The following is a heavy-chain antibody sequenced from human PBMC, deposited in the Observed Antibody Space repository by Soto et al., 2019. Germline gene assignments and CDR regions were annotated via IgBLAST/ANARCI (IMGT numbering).Heavy chain of an antibody. CDR3: AREVVRIAAAGTVPHAYYYYGMDV. CDR1: GGTFSSYA. CDR2: IIPIFGTA. V-gene: IGHV1-69*06. D-gene: IGHD6-13*01. Sequence: SVKVSCKASGGTFSSYAISWVRQAPGQGLEWMGGIIPIFGTANYAQKFQGRVTITADKSTSTAYMELSSLRSEDTAVYYCAREVVRIAAAGTVPHAYYYYGMDVWGQGNTVTVAS. J-gene: IGHJ6*02.